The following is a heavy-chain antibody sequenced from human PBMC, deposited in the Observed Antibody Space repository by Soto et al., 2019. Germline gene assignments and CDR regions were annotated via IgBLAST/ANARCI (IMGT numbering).Heavy chain of an antibody. CDR1: GFTFRSNA. Sequence: EVQLLESGGGLVQPGGSLRLSCAASGFTFRSNAMSWVRQAPGKGLEWVSAISDSGRSTYYEDSVKGRFTIARDNYKNMLYLRMNSLRAEETSVYYCAKVHNRCCIGMDVWGQGTTVTVSS. CDR2: ISDSGRST. V-gene: IGHV3-23*01. J-gene: IGHJ6*02. CDR3: AKVHNRCCIGMDV. D-gene: IGHD2-15*01.